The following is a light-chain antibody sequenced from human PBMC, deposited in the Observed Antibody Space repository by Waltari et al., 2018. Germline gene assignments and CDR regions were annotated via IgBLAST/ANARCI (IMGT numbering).Light chain of an antibody. Sequence: QSALTQPASVSGSPGQSITISCTATRSDIGGYNYGAWYQQHAGKAPRLILYDVSQRPSGVSSRFSGSKSGNTASLTISGLQADDEADYYCSSYTNTNSLALFGAGTKVTVL. V-gene: IGLV2-14*03. CDR2: DVS. CDR3: SSYTNTNSLAL. CDR1: RSDIGGYNY. J-gene: IGLJ1*01.